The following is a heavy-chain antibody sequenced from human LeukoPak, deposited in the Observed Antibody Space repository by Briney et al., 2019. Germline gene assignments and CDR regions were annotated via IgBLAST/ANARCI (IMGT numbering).Heavy chain of an antibody. CDR2: ISGSGGST. D-gene: IGHD2-15*01. J-gene: IGHJ4*02. CDR1: AFTFSSNA. CDR3: AKDITTVAYCSSDSCYPDY. V-gene: IGHV3-23*01. Sequence: QPGGSLRLSCVASAFTFSSNAMSWVRQAPGKGLEWVSAISGSGGSTYYTDSVKGRFTISRDNSKNTLYLQMNSLRAEDTAVYYCAKDITTVAYCSSDSCYPDYWGQGTLVTVSS.